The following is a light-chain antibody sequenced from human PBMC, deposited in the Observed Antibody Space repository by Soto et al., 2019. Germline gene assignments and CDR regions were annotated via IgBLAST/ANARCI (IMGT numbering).Light chain of an antibody. J-gene: IGKJ1*01. CDR2: EPS. Sequence: EIVLTQSPATLSLSPGERATLSCRASQNVANYLDWYQQKPGQAPRLLIYEPSTRATGIPARFRGSGSGTDFTLTISRLEPEDFAVYHCQQYVSTPWTFGQGTKVDIK. CDR1: QNVANY. CDR3: QQYVSTPWT. V-gene: IGKV3-11*01.